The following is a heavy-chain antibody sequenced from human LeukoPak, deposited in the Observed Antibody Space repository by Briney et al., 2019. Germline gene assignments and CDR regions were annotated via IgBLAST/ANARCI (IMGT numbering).Heavy chain of an antibody. Sequence: GGSLRLSCAASGFTFSRYWMSWVRQAPGKGLEWVANINQDGSEKYYVDSVKGRFTISRDNSKNTLYLQMSGLRAEDTAVYYCVRRTGGYDYWGQGTLVTVSS. CDR1: GFTFSRYW. J-gene: IGHJ4*02. CDR3: VRRTGGYDY. CDR2: INQDGSEK. V-gene: IGHV3-7*04. D-gene: IGHD7-27*01.